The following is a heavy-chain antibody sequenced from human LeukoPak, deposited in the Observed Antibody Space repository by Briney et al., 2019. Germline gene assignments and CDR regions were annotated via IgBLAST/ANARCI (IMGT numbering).Heavy chain of an antibody. CDR2: ISFNSGSI. CDR3: AKVPLIYDSSGNYFDY. V-gene: IGHV3-9*01. CDR1: GFTFDDYA. Sequence: GRPLRLSCAASGFTFDDYAMHWVRQAPGKGLEWVSGISFNSGSIGYADSVKGRFTISRDNAKKSLYLQMNSLRAEDTALYYCAKVPLIYDSSGNYFDYWGQGTLVTVSS. D-gene: IGHD3-22*01. J-gene: IGHJ4*02.